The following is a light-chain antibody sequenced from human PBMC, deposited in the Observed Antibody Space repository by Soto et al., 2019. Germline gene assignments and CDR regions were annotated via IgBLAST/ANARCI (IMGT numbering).Light chain of an antibody. Sequence: EIVLTQSPATLSLSPGERATLSCRASQSVSSYLAWYQQKPGQAPRLLIYDASNRATGIPARFSGSVSGTDFPLTSSSLEPEDFAVYYCQQRSNWPLTFGGGTKVEIK. CDR3: QQRSNWPLT. CDR1: QSVSSY. V-gene: IGKV3-11*01. CDR2: DAS. J-gene: IGKJ4*01.